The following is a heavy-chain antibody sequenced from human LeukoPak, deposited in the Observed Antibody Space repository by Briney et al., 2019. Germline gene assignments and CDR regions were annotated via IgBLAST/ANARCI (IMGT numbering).Heavy chain of an antibody. V-gene: IGHV1-46*01. CDR2: INPNSLNT. CDR1: GNTFTTHY. Sequence: GASVNVSCKSSGNTFTTHYIHWVRQAPGQGLEWMGIINPNSLNTKYAEKFQGRVTMTKDTSTSTDYLEQSSLRSEVTAVYYCARSVCAGDEGFDIWGQGTMVTVSS. J-gene: IGHJ3*02. CDR3: ARSVCAGDEGFDI. D-gene: IGHD5-24*01.